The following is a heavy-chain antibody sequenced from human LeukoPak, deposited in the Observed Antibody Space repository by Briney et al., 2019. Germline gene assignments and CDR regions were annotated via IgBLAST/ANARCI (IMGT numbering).Heavy chain of an antibody. CDR1: GFTFSSYG. CDR3: ARGGDNSIVDY. CDR2: IGTDGDT. V-gene: IGHV3-13*01. J-gene: IGHJ4*02. D-gene: IGHD5-24*01. Sequence: GGSLRLSCAASGFTFSSYGMHWVRQPSGKGLEWVSAIGTDGDTYYLDSVKGRFTISREDAKKSLYLQMDSLRAGDTAVYYCARGGDNSIVDYWGQGILVTVSS.